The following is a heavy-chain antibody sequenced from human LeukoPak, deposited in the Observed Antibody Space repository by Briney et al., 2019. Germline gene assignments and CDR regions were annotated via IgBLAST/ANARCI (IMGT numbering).Heavy chain of an antibody. CDR2: IKQDGSEK. CDR3: SNGRTSSGTLQHDY. D-gene: IGHD6-19*01. J-gene: IGHJ4*02. Sequence: GGSLRLSCAASGFTFSSYWMSWVRQAPGKGLEWVANIKQDGSEKYYVDSVKGRFTISRDNSENTLYLQMNSLGAEDTALYYCSNGRTSSGTLQHDYWGQGTLVTVSS. CDR1: GFTFSSYW. V-gene: IGHV3-7*03.